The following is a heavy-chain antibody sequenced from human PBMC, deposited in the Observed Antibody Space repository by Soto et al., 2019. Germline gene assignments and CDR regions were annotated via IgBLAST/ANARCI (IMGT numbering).Heavy chain of an antibody. CDR2: IYPGDSDT. D-gene: IGHD6-6*01. CDR3: ARVAAPDYYYYMDV. V-gene: IGHV5-51*01. CDR1: GCSFTSYC. Sequence: PGVSLQISWKGSGCSFTSYCIGWMRQMPGKGLEWMGIIYPGDSDTRYSPSFQGQVTISADKSISTAYLQWSSLKASDTAMYYCARVAAPDYYYYMDVWGKGTTVTVSS. J-gene: IGHJ6*03.